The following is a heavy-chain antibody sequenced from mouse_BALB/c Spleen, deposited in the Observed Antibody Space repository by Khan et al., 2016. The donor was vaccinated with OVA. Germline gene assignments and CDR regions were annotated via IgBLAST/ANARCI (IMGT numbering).Heavy chain of an antibody. D-gene: IGHD2-1*01. CDR3: AREGNYYFDY. Sequence: VHLQQSGPELEKPGASVKISCKASGYSFTGYNMNWVKQSNGKSLEWIGNIDPYFGDTSYNQRFKGKATLTVDKSSSTAYMQLKSLTSEDSAVYYCAREGNYYFDYWGPGTTLTVSS. CDR2: IDPYFGDT. V-gene: IGHV1-39*01. CDR1: GYSFTGYN. J-gene: IGHJ2*01.